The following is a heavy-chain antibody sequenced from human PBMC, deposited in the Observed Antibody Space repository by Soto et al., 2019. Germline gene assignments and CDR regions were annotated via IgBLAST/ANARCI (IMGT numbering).Heavy chain of an antibody. CDR2: IDPSDSYT. J-gene: IGHJ6*02. Sequence: GESLKISCKGSGYSFTSYSISWVRQMPGKGLEWMGRIDPSDSYTNYSPSFQGHVTISADKSISTAYLQWSSLKAADTAMYYCARSRRGAYSSGLYSLSGYYNYGIDVWGQGTKVTGSS. CDR3: ARSRRGAYSSGLYSLSGYYNYGIDV. CDR1: GYSFTSYS. V-gene: IGHV5-10-1*01. D-gene: IGHD6-19*01.